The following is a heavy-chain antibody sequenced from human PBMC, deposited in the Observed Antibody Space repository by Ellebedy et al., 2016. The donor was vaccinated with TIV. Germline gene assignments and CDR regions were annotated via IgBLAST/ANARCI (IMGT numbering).Heavy chain of an antibody. Sequence: PGGSLRLSCAASGFTFSCCAMSWVRQAPGKGLEWVSVISTSGDTTYADSVMGRVTISRDNSINTLYLQMNSLRADDTAIYYCAKLAGIHSWYAEYWGQGTLVTVSS. CDR2: ISTSGDTT. CDR1: GFTFSCCA. CDR3: AKLAGIHSWYAEY. J-gene: IGHJ4*02. V-gene: IGHV3-23*01. D-gene: IGHD6-13*01.